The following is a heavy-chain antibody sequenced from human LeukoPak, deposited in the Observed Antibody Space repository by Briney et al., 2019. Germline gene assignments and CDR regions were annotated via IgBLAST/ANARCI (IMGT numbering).Heavy chain of an antibody. CDR3: ARVTTTVIDY. CDR1: GFTFSDYY. V-gene: IGHV3-11*06. D-gene: IGHD4-17*01. J-gene: IGHJ4*02. Sequence: GGSLRLSCAASGFTFSDYYMSWIRQAPGKGLEWVSYISSSSSCTNYADSVKGRFTISRDNAKNSLYLQMNSLRAEDTAVYYCARVTTTVIDYWGQGTLVTVSS. CDR2: ISSSSSCT.